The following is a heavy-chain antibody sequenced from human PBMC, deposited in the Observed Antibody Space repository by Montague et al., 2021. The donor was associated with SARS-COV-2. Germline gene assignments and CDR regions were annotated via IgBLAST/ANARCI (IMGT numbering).Heavy chain of an antibody. CDR3: ATLPSSITIFGVVQGYYFDD. CDR1: GGSISSYY. Sequence: SETLSLTCTVSGGSISSYYWSWIRQPPGKGLEWIGYIYYSGSTNYNPSLKSRVTISVDTSKNHFTLRLSSVTAADTAVYYCATLPSSITIFGVVQGYYFDDWGQGTLVTVSS. D-gene: IGHD3-3*01. CDR2: IYYSGST. V-gene: IGHV4-59*01. J-gene: IGHJ4*02.